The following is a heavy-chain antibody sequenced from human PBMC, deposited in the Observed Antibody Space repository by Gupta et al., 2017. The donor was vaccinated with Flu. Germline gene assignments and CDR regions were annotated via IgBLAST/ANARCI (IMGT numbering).Heavy chain of an antibody. CDR2: ISGSGTT. D-gene: IGHD3-22*01. CDR1: YA. V-gene: IGHV3-23*01. Sequence: YAMTWVRQAPGKGLEWVSGISGSGTTYYADAVKGRFTISRDNSKNTLYLQMSSLRAEDTAIYYCAKGAVIIKGSSGRVDDWGQGTLVTVSS. J-gene: IGHJ4*02. CDR3: AKGAVIIKGSSGRVDD.